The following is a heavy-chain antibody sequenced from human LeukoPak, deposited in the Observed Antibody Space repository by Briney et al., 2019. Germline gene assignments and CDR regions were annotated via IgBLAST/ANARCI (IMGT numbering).Heavy chain of an antibody. J-gene: IGHJ4*02. Sequence: SETLSLTCAVYGGSFSGYYWSWIRQPPGKGLEWIGEINHSGSTNYNPSLKSRVTISVDTSKNQSSLKLSSVTAADTAVYYCARGRDSSSQSKTFDYWGQGTLVTVSS. CDR2: INHSGST. V-gene: IGHV4-34*01. D-gene: IGHD6-13*01. CDR1: GGSFSGYY. CDR3: ARGRDSSSQSKTFDY.